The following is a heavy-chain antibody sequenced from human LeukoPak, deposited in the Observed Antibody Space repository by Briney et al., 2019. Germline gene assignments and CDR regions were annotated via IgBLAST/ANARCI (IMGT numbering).Heavy chain of an antibody. CDR3: ARAVGYYDSSGYYGHAFDI. CDR2: ISYDGSNK. V-gene: IGHV3-30*04. J-gene: IGHJ3*02. D-gene: IGHD3-22*01. CDR1: GFTLSSYA. Sequence: AGSMRLSCAASGFTLSSYAMHWVRQAPGKVLEWVAVISYDGSNKYYGDSVKGRFTISRDNSKNTLYLQMNSLRAEDTAVYYCARAVGYYDSSGYYGHAFDIWGQGTMVTVSS.